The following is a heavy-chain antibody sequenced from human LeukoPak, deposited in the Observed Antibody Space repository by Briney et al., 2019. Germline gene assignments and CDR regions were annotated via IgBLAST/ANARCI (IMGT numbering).Heavy chain of an antibody. V-gene: IGHV4-34*01. D-gene: IGHD3-9*01. CDR3: ARDLIYDI. J-gene: IGHJ4*02. Sequence: KPSETLSLTCAVYGGSFSGYYWSWIRQPPGKGLEWIGEINHSGSTNYNPSLESRVTISVGTSKNQFSLRLSFVTAADTAVYYCARDLIYDIWGQGSLVTVSS. CDR1: GGSFSGYY. CDR2: INHSGST.